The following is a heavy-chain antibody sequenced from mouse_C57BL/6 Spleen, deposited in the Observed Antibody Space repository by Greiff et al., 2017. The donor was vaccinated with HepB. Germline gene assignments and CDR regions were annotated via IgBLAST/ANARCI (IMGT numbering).Heavy chain of an antibody. CDR2: IYPGSGST. J-gene: IGHJ3*01. CDR3: AGGDYDDGAWFAY. CDR1: GYTFTSYW. V-gene: IGHV1-55*01. D-gene: IGHD2-4*01. Sequence: VQLQQPGAELVKPGASVKMSCKASGYTFTSYWITWVKQRPGQGLEWIGDIYPGSGSTNYNEKFKSKATLTVDTSSSTAYMQLSSLTSEDSAVYYCAGGDYDDGAWFAYWGQGTLVTVSA.